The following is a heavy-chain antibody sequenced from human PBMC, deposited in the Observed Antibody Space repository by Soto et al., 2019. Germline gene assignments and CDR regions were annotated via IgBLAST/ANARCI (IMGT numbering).Heavy chain of an antibody. CDR2: IIPTFGRT. CDR3: ARDPLSSFAMDV. CDR1: GDTFSSYA. Sequence: ASVKVSCKASGDTFSSYAISWVRQAPGKGLEWMGKIIPTFGRTNYAQKFQGRLTISADDSTSTAYMELSSLLSEDTAVYYCARDPLSSFAMDVWGQGTTVAVSS. V-gene: IGHV1-69*13. D-gene: IGHD3-10*02. J-gene: IGHJ6*02.